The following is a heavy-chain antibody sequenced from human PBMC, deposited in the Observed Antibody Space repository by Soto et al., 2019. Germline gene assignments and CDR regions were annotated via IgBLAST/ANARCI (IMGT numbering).Heavy chain of an antibody. D-gene: IGHD3-16*01. V-gene: IGHV4-31*01. J-gene: IGHJ5*02. Sequence: QVQLQESGPGLVKPSQTLSLTCTVSGGSISSGGYYWSWIRQHPGKGLEWIGYIYYSGSTYYNPSLQXLXTXSXXTSKNQFSLKLSSVTAADTAVYYCARVGGINWFDPWGQGTLVTVSS. CDR2: IYYSGST. CDR1: GGSISSGGYY. CDR3: ARVGGINWFDP.